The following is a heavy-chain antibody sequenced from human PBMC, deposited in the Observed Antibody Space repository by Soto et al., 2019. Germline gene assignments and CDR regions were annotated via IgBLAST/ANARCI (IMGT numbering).Heavy chain of an antibody. J-gene: IGHJ5*02. V-gene: IGHV4-39*02. CDR1: GDSISNTAYY. Sequence: PSETLSLTCTVSGDSISNTAYYWGWIRQPPGKGLEWIGDIYHSGSTYYNPSLKSRVTISVDTSKNQFSLKLRSVTAADTAVYYCARDQLEGNWFDPWGQGTLVTVSS. CDR3: ARDQLEGNWFDP. D-gene: IGHD1-1*01. CDR2: IYHSGST.